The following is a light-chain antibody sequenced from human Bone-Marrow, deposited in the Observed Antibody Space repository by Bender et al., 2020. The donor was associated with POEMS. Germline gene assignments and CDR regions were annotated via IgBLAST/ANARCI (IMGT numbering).Light chain of an antibody. CDR3: VAWDAGLSGGV. J-gene: IGLJ3*02. Sequence: QSVLTQPPSASGTPGQRVTISCSGSNSNIGTNAVNWYQQFPGPAPQLLIYSDNQRPSGVPDRFYAFKSGTSASLAISGLQSEDEADYYCVAWDAGLSGGVVGGGTKLTVL. V-gene: IGLV1-44*01. CDR2: SDN. CDR1: NSNIGTNA.